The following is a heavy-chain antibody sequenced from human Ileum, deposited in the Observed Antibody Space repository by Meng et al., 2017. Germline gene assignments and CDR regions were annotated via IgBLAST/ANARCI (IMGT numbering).Heavy chain of an antibody. D-gene: IGHD1-26*01. Sequence: VPRVQSGGGVVPPRSSLRVSWLASGISFSTSGMHWVRQHPGKGLEWVAMIASHGNNQYYADSVKGRFNISRDDSKNTVYLQMNSLRDEDTAVYYCTRGYSGNYGKFDPWGQGTLVTVSS. CDR3: TRGYSGNYGKFDP. J-gene: IGHJ5*02. V-gene: IGHV3-33*01. CDR2: IASHGNNQ. CDR1: GISFSTSG.